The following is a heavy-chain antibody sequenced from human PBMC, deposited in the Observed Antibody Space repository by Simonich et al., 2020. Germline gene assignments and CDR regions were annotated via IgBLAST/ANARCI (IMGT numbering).Heavy chain of an antibody. V-gene: IGHV4-39*01. CDR3: ARHAGFAFDI. Sequence: QLQLQESGPGLVKPSETLSLTCTVSGGSISSSSYYWGWIRQPPGKGLEWIGSIYYSGSTSYNPSLKRRLTISVDTSKNQFSLKLSSGTAADTAVYYCARHAGFAFDIWGQGTMVTVSS. CDR1: GGSISSSSYY. J-gene: IGHJ3*02. CDR2: IYYSGST. D-gene: IGHD6-13*01.